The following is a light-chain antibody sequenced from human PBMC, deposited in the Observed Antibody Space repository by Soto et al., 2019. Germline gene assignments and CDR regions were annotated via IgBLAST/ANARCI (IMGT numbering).Light chain of an antibody. Sequence: QSALTQPPSASGTPGQRVTISCSGSSSNIGSNTVNWYQQLPGTAPKLLIYSNNQRPSGVPDRCSGSKYGTSASLAISGLQSEDEADYYCAAWDDSLNGWVFGGGTKVTVL. CDR3: AAWDDSLNGWV. J-gene: IGLJ3*02. CDR2: SNN. V-gene: IGLV1-44*01. CDR1: SSNIGSNT.